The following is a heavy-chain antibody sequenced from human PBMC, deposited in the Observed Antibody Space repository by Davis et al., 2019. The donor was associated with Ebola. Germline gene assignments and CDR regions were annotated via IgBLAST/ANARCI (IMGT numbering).Heavy chain of an antibody. J-gene: IGHJ5*01. CDR2: IYYSGST. Sequence: MPSESLSLTCTVSGGSISSGDYYWSWLRQPPGQGLDWIVYIYYSGSTYYNPSLKSRLTTSVDTSKNQFSLKMSSVTAADTAVYYCAREHCSSSSCYDTNRIDPWGQGTLVTVSS. CDR1: GGSISSGDYY. CDR3: AREHCSSSSCYDTNRIDP. V-gene: IGHV4-30-4*01. D-gene: IGHD2-15*01.